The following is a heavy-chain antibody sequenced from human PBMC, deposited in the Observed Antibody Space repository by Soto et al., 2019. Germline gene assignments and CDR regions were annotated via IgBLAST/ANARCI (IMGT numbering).Heavy chain of an antibody. J-gene: IGHJ6*02. CDR1: GFTFSSYG. CDR3: AKDGGKGYSYGPRGIVYYGMDV. Sequence: QVQLVESGGGVVQPGRSLRLSCAASGFTFSSYGMHWVRQAPGKGLEWVAVISYDGSNKYYADSVKGRFTISRDNSKNTRYLQMNSLRAEDTAVYYCAKDGGKGYSYGPRGIVYYGMDVWGQGNTVTVSS. V-gene: IGHV3-30*18. D-gene: IGHD5-18*01. CDR2: ISYDGSNK.